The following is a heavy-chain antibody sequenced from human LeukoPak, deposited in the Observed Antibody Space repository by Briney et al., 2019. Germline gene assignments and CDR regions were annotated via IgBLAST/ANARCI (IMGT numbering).Heavy chain of an antibody. CDR3: ARAGVQQQLVPVYFDY. D-gene: IGHD6-13*01. J-gene: IGHJ4*02. CDR1: GFTLSSYA. CDR2: ISGSGGST. Sequence: GGSLRLSCAASGFTLSSYAMSWVRQAPGKGLEWVSAISGSGGSTYYADSVKGRFTISRDNSKNTLYLQMNSLRAEDTAVYYCARAGVQQQLVPVYFDYWGQGTLVTVSS. V-gene: IGHV3-23*01.